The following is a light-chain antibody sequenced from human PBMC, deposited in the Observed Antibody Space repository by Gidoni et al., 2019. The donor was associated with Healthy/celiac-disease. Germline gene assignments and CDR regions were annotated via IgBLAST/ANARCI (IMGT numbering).Light chain of an antibody. CDR3: SSYAGSNNYV. Sequence: QSALTQPPSASGSPGQSVTISCTGTSSDVGGYNYFSWYQQHPGKAPKLMIYEVSKRPSGVPDRFFGSKSGNTASLTVSGLQAEDEADYYCSSYAGSNNYVFGTGTKVTVL. V-gene: IGLV2-8*01. CDR1: SSDVGGYNY. J-gene: IGLJ1*01. CDR2: EVS.